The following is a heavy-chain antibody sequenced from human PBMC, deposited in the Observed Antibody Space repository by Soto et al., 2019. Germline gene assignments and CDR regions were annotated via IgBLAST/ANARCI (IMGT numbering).Heavy chain of an antibody. V-gene: IGHV1-69*13. D-gene: IGHD6-13*01. CDR1: GGTFSSYA. CDR3: ARDDLPGIAAAGTSYYYGMDV. J-gene: IGHJ6*02. CDR2: IIPIFGTA. Sequence: SVKVSCKASGGTFSSYAISWVRQAPGQGLERMGGIIPIFGTANYAQKFQGRVTITADESTSTAYMELSSLRSEDTAVYYCARDDLPGIAAAGTSYYYGMDVWGQGTTVTVSS.